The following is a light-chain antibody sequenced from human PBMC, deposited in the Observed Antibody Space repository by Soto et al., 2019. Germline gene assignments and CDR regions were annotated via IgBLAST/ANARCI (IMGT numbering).Light chain of an antibody. V-gene: IGLV3-21*02. J-gene: IGLJ1*01. CDR1: TIGGKS. Sequence: SYELTQPPSVSVAPGQTARITCGGNTIGGKSVHWYQQKPGQAPVLVVYDDTDRPSGIPERFSGSNSGNTATLTISSVEAGDEADYYCQVWDTSSDRSYVFGPGTKVTVL. CDR3: QVWDTSSDRSYV. CDR2: DDT.